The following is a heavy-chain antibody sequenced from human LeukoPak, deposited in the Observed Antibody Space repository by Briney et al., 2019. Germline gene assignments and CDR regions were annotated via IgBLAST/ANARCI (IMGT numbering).Heavy chain of an antibody. CDR3: ARDGGGEVPAAVYYYYGMDV. V-gene: IGHV3-11*01. J-gene: IGHJ6*02. CDR1: GFTFSDYY. D-gene: IGHD2-2*01. CDR2: ISSSGSTI. Sequence: ETGGSLRLSCAASGFTFSDYYISWIRQAPGKGLEWVSYISSSGSTIYYADSVKGRFTISRDNAKNSLYLQMNSLSAEDTAVYYCARDGGGEVPAAVYYYYGMDVWGQGTTVTVSS.